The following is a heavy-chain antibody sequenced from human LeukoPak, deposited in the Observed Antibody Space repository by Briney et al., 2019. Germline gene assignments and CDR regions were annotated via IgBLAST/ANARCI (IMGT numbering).Heavy chain of an antibody. CDR2: ISSTGGST. CDR3: AKDQVAGSSAPI. Sequence: GGSLRLSCAPSGFTFSSYAMSWVRQAPGKGLEGVSAISSTGGSTYYADSVKGRFTISRDNSKNTLYLQMNSLRVEDTAVYYCAKDQVAGSSAPIWGQGTMVTVSS. V-gene: IGHV3-23*01. J-gene: IGHJ3*02. D-gene: IGHD6-19*01. CDR1: GFTFSSYA.